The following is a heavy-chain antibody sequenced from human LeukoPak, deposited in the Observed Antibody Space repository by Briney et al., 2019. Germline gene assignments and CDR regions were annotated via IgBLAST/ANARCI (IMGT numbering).Heavy chain of an antibody. V-gene: IGHV3-74*01. CDR3: TRNPGMDV. CDR1: VFTFSTYW. CDR2: INGDGSSS. J-gene: IGHJ6*02. Sequence: GGSLRLSCAASVFTFSTYWMHWVRQAPGKGLVWVSRINGDGSSSTYADSVKGRFTISRDNAKNTLYRQMNSLRIEDTAEYYCTRNPGMDVWGQGTTVTVSS.